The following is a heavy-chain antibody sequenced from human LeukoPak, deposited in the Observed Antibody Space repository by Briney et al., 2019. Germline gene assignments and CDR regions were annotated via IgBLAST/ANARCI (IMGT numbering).Heavy chain of an antibody. CDR1: GFSFSTFG. CDR2: IRYDGNDK. V-gene: IGHV3-30*02. D-gene: IGHD1-1*01. CDR3: AKDSQLDVGSDYYYYFYMDV. J-gene: IGHJ6*03. Sequence: GGSLRLSCAASGFSFSTFGMYWVRQVPGKGLEWVAFIRYDGNDKYYGDSAKDRSTISRDNSKNTLYLQMNRLTTDDTGVYYCAKDSQLDVGSDYYYYFYMDVWGRGTTVTVSS.